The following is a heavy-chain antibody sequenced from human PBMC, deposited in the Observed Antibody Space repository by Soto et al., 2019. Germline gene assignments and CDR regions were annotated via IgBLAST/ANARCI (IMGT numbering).Heavy chain of an antibody. D-gene: IGHD1-26*01. V-gene: IGHV3-73*02. Sequence: EVQLVESGGGLVQPGGSLKLSCAASGFTFSGSAMHWVRQASGKGLEWVGRIRSKANSYATAYAASVKGRFTISRDDSKTTAYLQMNSLKTEDTAVYYCTSPGATSSDYWGQGTLVTVSS. CDR1: GFTFSGSA. J-gene: IGHJ4*02. CDR2: IRSKANSYAT. CDR3: TSPGATSSDY.